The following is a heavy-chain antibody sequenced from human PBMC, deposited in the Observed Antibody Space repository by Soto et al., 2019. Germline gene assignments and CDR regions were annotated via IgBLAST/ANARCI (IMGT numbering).Heavy chain of an antibody. V-gene: IGHV3-23*01. CDR1: GFPFSSYA. J-gene: IGHJ4*02. CDR2: ISGSGGST. D-gene: IGHD6-13*01. Sequence: GGSLRLSCAASGFPFSSYAMSWVRQAPGKGLEWVSAISGSGGSTYYAGSVKGRFTISRDNSKNTLYLQMNSLRAEDTAVYYCAKVDLGYRAAAGFVDYWGQGTLVTVSS. CDR3: AKVDLGYRAAAGFVDY.